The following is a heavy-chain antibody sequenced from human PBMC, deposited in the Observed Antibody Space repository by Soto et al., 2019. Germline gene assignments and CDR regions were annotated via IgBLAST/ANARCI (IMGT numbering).Heavy chain of an antibody. D-gene: IGHD3-22*01. CDR3: ARAALQKGYYDSSGYSHWSANFDY. J-gene: IGHJ4*02. V-gene: IGHV6-1*01. CDR1: GDSVSKNSAT. Sequence: PSQTLSLTCAISGDSVSKNSATWNWIRQSPARGLEWLGRTYYRSKWYNDYAESVKGRLTINPDSSKNQFSLQLNSVTPEDTAVYYCARAALQKGYYDSSGYSHWSANFDYWGQGTLVTVSS. CDR2: TYYRSKWYN.